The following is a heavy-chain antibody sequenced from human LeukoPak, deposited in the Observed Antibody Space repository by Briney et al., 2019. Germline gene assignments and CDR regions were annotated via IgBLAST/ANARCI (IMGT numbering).Heavy chain of an antibody. CDR3: ARVARKAAAGITFFDY. Sequence: PGRSLRLSCAASGFTFSSYAMHWVRQAPGKGLEWVAVISYDGSNKYYADSVKGRFTISRDNSKNTLYLQMNSLRAEDTAVYYCARVARKAAAGITFFDYWGQGTLVTVSS. J-gene: IGHJ4*02. CDR1: GFTFSSYA. V-gene: IGHV3-30*04. D-gene: IGHD6-13*01. CDR2: ISYDGSNK.